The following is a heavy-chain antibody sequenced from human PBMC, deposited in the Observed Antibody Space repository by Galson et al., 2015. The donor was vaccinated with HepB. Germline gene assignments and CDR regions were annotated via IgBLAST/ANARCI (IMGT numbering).Heavy chain of an antibody. V-gene: IGHV3-33*08. Sequence: SLRLSCAASGFTFSSYGMHWVRQAPGKGLEWVAVIWYDGSNKYYADSVKGRFTISRDNSKNTLYLQMNSLRAEDTAVYYCARDLLGSVKLGGWGYFDLWGRGTLVTVSS. CDR2: IWYDGSNK. CDR1: GFTFSSYG. J-gene: IGHJ2*01. CDR3: ARDLLGSVKLGGWGYFDL. D-gene: IGHD6-19*01.